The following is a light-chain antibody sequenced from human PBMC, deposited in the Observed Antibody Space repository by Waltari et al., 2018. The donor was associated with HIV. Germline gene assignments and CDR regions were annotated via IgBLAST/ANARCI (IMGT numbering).Light chain of an antibody. CDR2: DVN. V-gene: IGLV2-14*03. Sequence: QSDLTPPASVSGSPGQSITIPCTATNSAPSNSISWSQHHPGDAPKLIVFDVNRRPSGVSDRFSGSKSGNTASLTIAWLQADDEADYFCSSYVGSGRLFGGGTKVTVL. CDR1: NSAPSNS. CDR3: SSYVGSGRL. J-gene: IGLJ2*01.